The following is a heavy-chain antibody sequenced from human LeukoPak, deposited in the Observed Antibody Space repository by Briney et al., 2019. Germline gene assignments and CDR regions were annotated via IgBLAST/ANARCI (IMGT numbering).Heavy chain of an antibody. J-gene: IGHJ4*02. V-gene: IGHV1-18*01. CDR1: GYSFILYG. D-gene: IGHD4-11*01. Sequence: ASVKVSCKTSGYSFILYGISWVRQAPGQGPEWMGWISTSTGDTKHTQKFQGRVTLTTDTSTSTAYMELSSLRSDDTAVYYCARDDNYGIFVNVDYWGQGTLVTVSS. CDR2: ISTSTGDT. CDR3: ARDDNYGIFVNVDY.